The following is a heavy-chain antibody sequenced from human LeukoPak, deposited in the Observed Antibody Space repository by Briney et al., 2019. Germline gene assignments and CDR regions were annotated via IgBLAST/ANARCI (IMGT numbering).Heavy chain of an antibody. CDR3: ARTYGSGSYSLYYFDY. D-gene: IGHD3-10*01. Sequence: GGSLRLSCAASGFTFSSYWMHWVRQAPGKGLVWVSRINSDGSSTSYADSVKGRFTISRDNAKNSLYLQMNSLRAEDTAVYYCARTYGSGSYSLYYFDYWGQGTLVTVSS. J-gene: IGHJ4*02. CDR1: GFTFSSYW. V-gene: IGHV3-74*01. CDR2: INSDGSST.